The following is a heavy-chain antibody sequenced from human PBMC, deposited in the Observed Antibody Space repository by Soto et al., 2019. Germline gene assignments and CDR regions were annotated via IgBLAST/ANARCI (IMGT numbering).Heavy chain of an antibody. CDR1: GFTFSDYP. V-gene: IGHV3-30*04. D-gene: IGHD1-26*01. J-gene: IGHJ4*01. CDR2: ISYDGRVK. CDR3: ARDFIVGAPDYFDY. Sequence: GGSLRLSCAASGFTFSDYPMHWVRQAPGKGLEWVAVISYDGRVKYYVDSVKGRFTISRDDSKNTLYLQMNSLRVDDTAVYYCARDFIVGAPDYFDYWG.